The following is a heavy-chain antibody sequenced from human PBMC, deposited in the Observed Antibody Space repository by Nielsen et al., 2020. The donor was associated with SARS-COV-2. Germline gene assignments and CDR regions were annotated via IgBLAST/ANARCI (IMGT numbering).Heavy chain of an antibody. D-gene: IGHD3-9*01. CDR2: ISYDGSNK. Sequence: GESLKISCAASGFTFSSYGMHWVRQAPGKGLEWVAVISYDGSNKYYADSVKGRFTISRDNSKNTLYLQMNSLRAEDTAVYYCARVGYGTLTGYYNTEWFDPWGQGTLVTVSS. V-gene: IGHV3-30*03. J-gene: IGHJ5*02. CDR1: GFTFSSYG. CDR3: ARVGYGTLTGYYNTEWFDP.